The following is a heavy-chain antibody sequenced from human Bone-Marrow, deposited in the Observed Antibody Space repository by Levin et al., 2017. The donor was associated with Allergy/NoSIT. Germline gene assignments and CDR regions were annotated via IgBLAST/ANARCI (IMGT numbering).Heavy chain of an antibody. D-gene: IGHD2-15*01. CDR2: IYYSGST. J-gene: IGHJ4*02. V-gene: IGHV4-30-4*01. CDR3: ARASGGSGLGYFDY. CDR1: GGSISSGDYY. Sequence: SETLSLTCTVSGGSISSGDYYWSWIRQPPGKGLEWIGYIYYSGSTYYNPSLKSRVTISVDTSKNQFSLKLSSVTAADTAVYYCARASGGSGLGYFDYWGQGTLVTVSS.